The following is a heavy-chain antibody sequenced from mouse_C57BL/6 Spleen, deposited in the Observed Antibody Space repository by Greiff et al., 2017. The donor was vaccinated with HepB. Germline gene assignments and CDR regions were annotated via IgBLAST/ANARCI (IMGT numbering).Heavy chain of an antibody. Sequence: QVQLKQSGAELARPGASVKMSCKASGYTFTSYTMHWVKQRPGQGLEWIGYINPSSGYTKYNQKFKDKATLTADKSSSTAYMQLSSLTSEDSAVYYCAREAGGAWFAYWGQGTLVTVSA. D-gene: IGHD3-2*02. CDR1: GYTFTSYT. CDR2: INPSSGYT. J-gene: IGHJ3*01. V-gene: IGHV1-4*01. CDR3: AREAGGAWFAY.